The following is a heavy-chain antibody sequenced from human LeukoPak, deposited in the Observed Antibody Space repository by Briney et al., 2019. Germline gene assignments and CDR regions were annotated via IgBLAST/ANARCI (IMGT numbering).Heavy chain of an antibody. CDR3: ARGTLYYDILTGYEY. CDR1: GGSISSGDYY. CDR2: IYYSGST. J-gene: IGHJ4*02. V-gene: IGHV4-30-4*08. D-gene: IGHD3-9*01. Sequence: PSETLSLTCTVSGGSISSGDYYWSWIRQPPGKGLEWIGYIYYSGSTYYNPSLKGRVTISVDTSKNQFSLKLSSVTAADTAVYYCARGTLYYDILTGYEYWGQGTLVTVSS.